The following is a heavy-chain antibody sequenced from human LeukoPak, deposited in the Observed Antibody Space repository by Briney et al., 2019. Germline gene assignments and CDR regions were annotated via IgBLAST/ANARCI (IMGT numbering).Heavy chain of an antibody. D-gene: IGHD3-10*01. J-gene: IGHJ4*02. V-gene: IGHV3-74*03. CDR2: TKGDGTT. CDR1: GFTFSDFC. Sequence: GGSLRLSCVGSGFTFSDFCIHWVRNVRGKGLLWVSRTKGDGTTSYADSVTGRFTISRDNAKNTLHLQMDNLHPEDTAIYYCARGGMTQRWGVFDYWGQGSLVSVSS. CDR3: ARGGMTQRWGVFDY.